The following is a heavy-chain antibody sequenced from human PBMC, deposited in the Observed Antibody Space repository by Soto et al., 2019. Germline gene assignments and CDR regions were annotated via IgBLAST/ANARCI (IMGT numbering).Heavy chain of an antibody. CDR2: IIPFHGVT. CDR1: GGTFSPYT. CDR3: TRDWEITVSTWSFGGF. J-gene: IGHJ4*02. D-gene: IGHD3-10*01. V-gene: IGHV1-69*08. Sequence: QVQLVQSGAEVKKPGSSVKVSCKASGGTFSPYTINWVRQAPGQDLEWMGRIIPFHGVTNYAQKFQARVTITADKSTSTAYMELSGLRFEDTAMYYCTRDWEITVSTWSFGGFWGRGTLVTVSS.